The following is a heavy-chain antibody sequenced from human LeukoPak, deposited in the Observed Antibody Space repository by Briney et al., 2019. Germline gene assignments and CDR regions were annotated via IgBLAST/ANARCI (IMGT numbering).Heavy chain of an antibody. V-gene: IGHV3-48*03. CDR1: GLTFSNFK. J-gene: IGHJ4*02. D-gene: IGHD6-13*01. CDR2: ISDSGRTT. Sequence: GGSLRLSCAVSGLTFSNFKMNWVRQAPGKGLEWVSYISDSGRTTFYADSVKGRFTISRDNAKNSLYLQMSSLRVEDTAVYYCAIHSEQQLANYWGQGTLVTVSS. CDR3: AIHSEQQLANY.